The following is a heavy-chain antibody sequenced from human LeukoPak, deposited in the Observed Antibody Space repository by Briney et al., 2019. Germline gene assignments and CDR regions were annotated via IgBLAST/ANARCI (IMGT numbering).Heavy chain of an antibody. Sequence: SETLSLTCSVSGGSISSSSKYWGWIRQPPGKGLEWIGSIYYSGDTYYNPSLRSRVTISVDTSKNQFSLKLTSVTAADTAVYYCARVGRWGINGLDYWGQGTLVTVSS. D-gene: IGHD5-24*01. CDR1: GGSISSSSKY. CDR2: IYYSGDT. V-gene: IGHV4-39*01. J-gene: IGHJ4*02. CDR3: ARVGRWGINGLDY.